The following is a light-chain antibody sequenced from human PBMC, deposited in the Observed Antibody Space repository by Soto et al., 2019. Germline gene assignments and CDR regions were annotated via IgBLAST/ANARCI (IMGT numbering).Light chain of an antibody. CDR1: QSISSY. Sequence: DIQMTQSPSSLSASVGDRVTITCRASQSISSYLNWYQQKPGKAPKLLIYAASSLQSGVTSRFSGSGSGTDFTLTISSLQPEDFATYYCQQGYSTLPYTFGQGTKLEIK. CDR3: QQGYSTLPYT. CDR2: AAS. V-gene: IGKV1-39*01. J-gene: IGKJ2*01.